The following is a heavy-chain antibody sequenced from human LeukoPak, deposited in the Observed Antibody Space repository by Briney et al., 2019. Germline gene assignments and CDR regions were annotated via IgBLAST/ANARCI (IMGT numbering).Heavy chain of an antibody. J-gene: IGHJ4*02. D-gene: IGHD6-13*01. CDR3: AKEMGLGSSWQFDH. V-gene: IGHV3-48*04. CDR1: GFTFSDYA. CDR2: ISSNSATI. Sequence: GGSLRLSCAASGFTFSDYAINWVRQAPGKGLEWISYISSNSATIYYADSVRGRFTISRDNAKSSLYLQMNSLRAEDTAVYYCAKEMGLGSSWQFDHWGQGTLVTVSS.